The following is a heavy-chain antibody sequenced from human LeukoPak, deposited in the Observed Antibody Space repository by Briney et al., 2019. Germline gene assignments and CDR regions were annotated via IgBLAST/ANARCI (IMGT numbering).Heavy chain of an antibody. V-gene: IGHV4-59*01. J-gene: IGHJ4*02. D-gene: IGHD3-22*01. CDR3: ARGLGYYDSSVGY. CDR2: IYYSGST. CDR1: GTSISSYY. Sequence: SETLSLTCTVSGTSISSYYWSWLRQPPGKGLEWIGYIYYSGSTNYNPSLKSRVTISVDTSKNQFSLKLSSVTAADTAVYYCARGLGYYDSSVGYWGRGTLVTVSS.